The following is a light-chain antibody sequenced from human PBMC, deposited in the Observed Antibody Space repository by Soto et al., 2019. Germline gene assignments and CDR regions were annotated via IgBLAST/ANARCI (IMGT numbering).Light chain of an antibody. Sequence: EIGMTQSPATLSLSPGERAALSCRASQSINSELAWYQQKPGQPLRLLIYGASTRATGVPARLTGSEYGSEFTLTIRGLKSEDFAGYYCQPSDNWPLTFGQGTRLEI. CDR3: QPSDNWPLT. CDR2: GAS. J-gene: IGKJ2*01. CDR1: QSINSE. V-gene: IGKV3-15*01.